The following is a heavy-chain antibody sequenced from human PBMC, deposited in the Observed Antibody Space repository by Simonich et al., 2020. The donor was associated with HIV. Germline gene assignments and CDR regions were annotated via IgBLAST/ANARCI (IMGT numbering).Heavy chain of an antibody. CDR3: AIGFYQRLYYFDY. Sequence: QVQLQQWGAGLLKPSETLSLTCAVYGGSFRGYYWSWIRQPPGKGLEWIGEINHSGSTNYNPSLKSRVTISVDTSKNQFSLKLSSVTAADTAVYYCAIGFYQRLYYFDYWGQGTLVTVSS. CDR1: GGSFRGYY. J-gene: IGHJ4*02. D-gene: IGHD2-2*01. CDR2: INHSGST. V-gene: IGHV4-34*01.